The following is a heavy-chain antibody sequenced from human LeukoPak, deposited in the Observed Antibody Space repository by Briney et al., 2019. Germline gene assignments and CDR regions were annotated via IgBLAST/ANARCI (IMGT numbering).Heavy chain of an antibody. CDR1: GFTFSSYA. J-gene: IGHJ1*01. Sequence: GGSLRLSCAASGFTFSSYAMSWVRQAPGKGLEWVSAISGSGGSTYYADSVKGRFTISRDNSKNTLYLQMNSLRAEDTAVYYCARAFSSSWYVSEYFQRWGQGTLVTVSS. CDR3: ARAFSSSWYVSEYFQR. D-gene: IGHD6-13*01. CDR2: ISGSGGST. V-gene: IGHV3-23*01.